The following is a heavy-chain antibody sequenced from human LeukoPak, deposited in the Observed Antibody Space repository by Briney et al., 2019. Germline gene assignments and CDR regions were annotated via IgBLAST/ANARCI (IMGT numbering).Heavy chain of an antibody. CDR1: GFTFTSYG. Sequence: GGSLRLSCAASGFTFTSYGMHWVRQAPGKWLEWVAFIRYDGSNRNYADSVKGRFTISRDNSRNTLYLQMNSLRAEDTAVYYCARDQWLLYKRYFDLWGRGTLVTVSS. V-gene: IGHV3-30*02. CDR3: ARDQWLLYKRYFDL. CDR2: IRYDGSNR. J-gene: IGHJ2*01. D-gene: IGHD3-3*01.